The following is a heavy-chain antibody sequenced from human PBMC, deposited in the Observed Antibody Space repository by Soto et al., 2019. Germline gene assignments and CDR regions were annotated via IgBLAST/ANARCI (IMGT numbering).Heavy chain of an antibody. V-gene: IGHV4-31*03. CDR2: IYYSGSY. CDR3: ARVEGSSYYFRHDC. J-gene: IGHJ4*02. Sequence: QVQLQESGPGLVKPSQTLSLTCTVSGGSISSGSYHWSWIRQHPGKGLEWIGNIYYSGSYYYNPSLKSRATISIDTSKDQFSLRLSSVTAADTAVYYCARVEGSSYYFRHDCWGRGTLVTVSS. CDR1: GGSISSGSYH. D-gene: IGHD1-26*01.